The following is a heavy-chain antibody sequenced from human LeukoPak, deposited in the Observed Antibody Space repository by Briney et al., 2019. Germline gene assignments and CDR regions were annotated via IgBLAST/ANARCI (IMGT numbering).Heavy chain of an antibody. V-gene: IGHV3-66*01. CDR3: ARGYDYGDYVSDY. J-gene: IGHJ4*02. D-gene: IGHD4-17*01. CDR2: IYSGGST. CDR1: GFTFSSYS. Sequence: PGGSLRLSCAASGFTFSSYSMSWVRQAPGKGLEWVSVIYSGGSTYYADSVKGRFTISRDNSKNTLYLQMNSLRAEDTAVYYCARGYDYGDYVSDYWGQGTLVTVSS.